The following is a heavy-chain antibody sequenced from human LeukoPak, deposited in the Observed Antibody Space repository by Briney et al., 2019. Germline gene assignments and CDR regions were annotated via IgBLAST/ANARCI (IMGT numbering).Heavy chain of an antibody. J-gene: IGHJ4*02. Sequence: GGSLRLSCEVSGFIFSSYWMSWVRQAPGKGLEWVGNINQEGSERNHGDSVNGRFTISRDNAENSLYLQMNSLRAEDTAVYYCARIIGAFGTYRYDSWGQGTLVSVSS. V-gene: IGHV3-7*01. CDR3: ARIIGAFGTYRYDS. CDR1: GFIFSSYW. D-gene: IGHD3-16*02. CDR2: INQEGSER.